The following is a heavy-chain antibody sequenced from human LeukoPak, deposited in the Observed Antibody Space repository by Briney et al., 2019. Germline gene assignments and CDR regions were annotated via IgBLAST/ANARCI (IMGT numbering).Heavy chain of an antibody. CDR3: AKAGTTTVSYFDY. V-gene: IGHV3-21*04. J-gene: IGHJ4*02. D-gene: IGHD1/OR15-1a*01. CDR2: ISSSSSYI. Sequence: GGSLRLSCAASGFTFSSYSINWVRQAPGKGLEWVSSISSSSSYIYYADSVKGRFTISRDNAKNSLYLQMNSLRAEDTAVYYCAKAGTTTVSYFDYWGQGTLVTVSS. CDR1: GFTFSSYS.